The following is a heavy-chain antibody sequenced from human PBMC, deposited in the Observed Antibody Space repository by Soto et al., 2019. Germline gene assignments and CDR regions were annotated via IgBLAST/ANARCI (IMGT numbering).Heavy chain of an antibody. CDR1: GFTLSDHY. CDR3: VREPQLTSVTVFDY. D-gene: IGHD4-17*01. V-gene: IGHV3-72*01. J-gene: IGHJ4*02. Sequence: PGGSLRVSCAASGFTLSDHYMDWVRQAPGKGLEWVGRTRNKANGYTTEYAASVKGRFTISRDDSKNSLYLQMNSLITEDTAVYYCVREPQLTSVTVFDYWGQGTPVTVSS. CDR2: TRNKANGYTT.